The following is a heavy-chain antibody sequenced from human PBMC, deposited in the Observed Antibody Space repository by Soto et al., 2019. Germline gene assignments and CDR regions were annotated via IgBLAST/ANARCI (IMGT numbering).Heavy chain of an antibody. Sequence: GESLKISCAASGFTFSNAWMNWVRQAPGKGLEWVGRIKSKTDGGTTDYAAPVKGRFTISRDDSKNTLYLQMNSLKTEDTAVYYCTTDHTTLPFDYWGQGTLVTVSS. CDR1: GFTFSNAW. CDR3: TTDHTTLPFDY. V-gene: IGHV3-15*07. J-gene: IGHJ4*02. CDR2: IKSKTDGGTT.